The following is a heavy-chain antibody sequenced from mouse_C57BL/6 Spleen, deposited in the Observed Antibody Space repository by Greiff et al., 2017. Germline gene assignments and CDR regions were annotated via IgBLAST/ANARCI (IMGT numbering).Heavy chain of an antibody. CDR2: IDPETGGT. J-gene: IGHJ2*01. D-gene: IGHD1-1*01. CDR3: TRGDTSVVAPDFDY. V-gene: IGHV1-15*01. CDR1: GYTFTDYE. Sequence: QVQLQQSGAELVRPGASVTLSCKASGYTFTDYEMHWVKQTPVHGLEWIGAIDPETGGTAYNQKFKGKAILTADKSSSTAYMELRSLTSEDSAVYYCTRGDTSVVAPDFDYWGQGTTLTVSS.